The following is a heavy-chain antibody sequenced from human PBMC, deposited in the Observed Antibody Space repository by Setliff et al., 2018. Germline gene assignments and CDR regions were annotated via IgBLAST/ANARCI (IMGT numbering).Heavy chain of an antibody. CDR3: AKNGGDIVVVPAAPIDY. Sequence: PGGSLRLSCAASGFTFSSYSMNWVRQAPGKGLEWVSYISSSSSTIYYADSVEGRFTISRDNAKNSLYLQMNSLRAEDTAVYYCAKNGGDIVVVPAAPIDYWGQGTLVTVSS. CDR1: GFTFSSYS. CDR2: ISSSSSTI. J-gene: IGHJ4*02. D-gene: IGHD2-2*01. V-gene: IGHV3-48*01.